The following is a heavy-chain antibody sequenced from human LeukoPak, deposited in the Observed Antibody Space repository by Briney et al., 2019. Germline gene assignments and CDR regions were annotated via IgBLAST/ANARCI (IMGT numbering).Heavy chain of an antibody. V-gene: IGHV3-21*01. J-gene: IGHJ3*02. Sequence: PGGSLRLSCAASGFTFSSYSMNWVRQAPGKGLEWVSSISSRSSYIYYADSVKGRFTISRDNAKNSLYLQMNSLRAEDTAVYYCARALPSPLYSGSYADAFDIWGQGTMVTVSS. CDR1: GFTFSSYS. CDR3: ARALPSPLYSGSYADAFDI. D-gene: IGHD1-26*01. CDR2: ISSRSSYI.